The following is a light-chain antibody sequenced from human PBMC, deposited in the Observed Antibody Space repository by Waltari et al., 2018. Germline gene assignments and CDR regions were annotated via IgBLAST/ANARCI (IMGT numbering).Light chain of an antibody. CDR3: CSYAGSSTFG. J-gene: IGLJ1*01. V-gene: IGLV2-23*03. Sequence: QSALTQPASVSGSPGQSITISCTGTSSDVGSYNLVSWYQQHPGKAPNLMIYEGSKRPSGVSNRFSGSKSGNTASLTISGLQAEDEADYYCCSYAGSSTFGFGTGTKVTVL. CDR1: SSDVGSYNL. CDR2: EGS.